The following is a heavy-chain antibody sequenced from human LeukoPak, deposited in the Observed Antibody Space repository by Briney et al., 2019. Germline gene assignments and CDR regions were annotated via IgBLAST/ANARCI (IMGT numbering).Heavy chain of an antibody. D-gene: IGHD4-17*01. Sequence: PGGSLRLSCTGSEFTFSSYSMNWVRQAPGKGLEWVSSVSGNSFYIYYADSVRGRFTISRDNAKNTLYLQMNSLRAEDTAVYYCARNYGVEYWGQGTLVTVSS. CDR1: EFTFSSYS. CDR3: ARNYGVEY. J-gene: IGHJ4*02. CDR2: VSGNSFYI. V-gene: IGHV3-21*01.